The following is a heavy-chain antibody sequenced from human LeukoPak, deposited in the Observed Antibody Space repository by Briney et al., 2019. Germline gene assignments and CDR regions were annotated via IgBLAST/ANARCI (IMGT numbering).Heavy chain of an antibody. Sequence: GGSLRLSCAASGFTFDDYAMHWVRQAPGKGLEWVSGISWNSGSIGYADSVKGRFTISRDNSRNTLYLQMNSLRAEDSAVYYCARVRDHDAFDIWGQGTMVTVSS. CDR2: ISWNSGSI. J-gene: IGHJ3*02. CDR3: ARVRDHDAFDI. V-gene: IGHV3-9*01. CDR1: GFTFDDYA.